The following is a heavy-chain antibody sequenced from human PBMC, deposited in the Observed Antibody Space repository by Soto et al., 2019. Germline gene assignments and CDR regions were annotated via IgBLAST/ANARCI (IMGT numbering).Heavy chain of an antibody. CDR1: GYTFTSYD. CDR3: ARENTSYGMDL. J-gene: IGHJ6*02. Sequence: QVQLVQSGAEVKKPGASVKVSCKASGYTFTSYDINWVRQANGQGLEWMGWMNPNSGTTGYAQKFQGRVTMTMNTTLSTAYMELSSLRSEHTTVYYCARENTSYGMDLWCQGTTVTVSS. V-gene: IGHV1-8*01. CDR2: MNPNSGTT.